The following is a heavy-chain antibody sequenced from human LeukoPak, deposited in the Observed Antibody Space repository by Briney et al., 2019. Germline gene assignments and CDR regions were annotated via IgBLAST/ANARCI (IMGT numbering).Heavy chain of an antibody. CDR2: ILTSGTT. D-gene: IGHD1-26*01. V-gene: IGHV4-4*09. Sequence: SETLSLTCTVFNGSISSYHWSWVRQPPGKGLEWIGYILTSGTTNYNPPLKSRLTISVDTSKNQFTLKLSSVTAADTAVYYCARLRVSGSYLYYFDYWGQGTLVTVSS. J-gene: IGHJ4*02. CDR1: NGSISSYH. CDR3: ARLRVSGSYLYYFDY.